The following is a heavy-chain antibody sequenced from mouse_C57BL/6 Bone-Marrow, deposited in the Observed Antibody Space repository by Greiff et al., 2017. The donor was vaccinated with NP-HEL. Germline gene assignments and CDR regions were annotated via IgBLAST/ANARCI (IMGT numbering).Heavy chain of an antibody. J-gene: IGHJ2*01. Sequence: QVHVKQSGAELVRPGASVTLSCKASGYTFTDYEMHWVKQTPVHGLEWIGAIDPETGGTAYNQKFKGKAILTADKSSSTAYMELRSLTSEDSAVYYCTREGLGLYYFDYWGQGTTLTVSS. CDR1: GYTFTDYE. V-gene: IGHV1-15*01. CDR2: IDPETGGT. D-gene: IGHD4-1*01. CDR3: TREGLGLYYFDY.